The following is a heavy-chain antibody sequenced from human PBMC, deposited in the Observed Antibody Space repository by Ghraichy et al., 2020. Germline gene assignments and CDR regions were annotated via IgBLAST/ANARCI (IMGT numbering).Heavy chain of an antibody. J-gene: IGHJ3*01. CDR1: GFTFSSYS. CDR2: ISSSSSTI. CDR3: ARDRSGSYYNAFDF. Sequence: GGSLRLSCTASGFTFSSYSMNWVRQAPGKGLEWVSFISSSSSTIYSADSVKGRFTISRDNAKNSLYLQMNDLRDEDTAVYYCARDRSGSYYNAFDFWGQGTMVTVSS. V-gene: IGHV3-48*02. D-gene: IGHD1-26*01.